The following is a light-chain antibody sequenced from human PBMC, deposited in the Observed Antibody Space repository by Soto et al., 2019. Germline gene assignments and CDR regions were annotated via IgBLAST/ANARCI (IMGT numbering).Light chain of an antibody. J-gene: IGLJ1*01. Sequence: QSVLTQPASVSGSPGQSITISCTGTSSDVGAYNYVSWYQQHPGKAPKLLIYDVSNRPSGVSSRLSGSKSGNTASLTISGLQAEVEADYYCCSYAGSYTYVFGTGTKVTVL. CDR2: DVS. CDR1: SSDVGAYNY. V-gene: IGLV2-14*01. CDR3: CSYAGSYTYV.